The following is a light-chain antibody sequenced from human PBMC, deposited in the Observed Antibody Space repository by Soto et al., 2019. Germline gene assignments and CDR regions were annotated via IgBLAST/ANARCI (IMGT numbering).Light chain of an antibody. CDR2: DVS. CDR1: SSDVGSSNG. CDR3: SSYTSSSTYV. V-gene: IGLV2-18*02. J-gene: IGLJ1*01. Sequence: QSALTQPPSVSGSPGQSVAISCTGTSSDVGSSNGVSWYQQPPGTAPKLMIYDVSTRPSGVPDRVSGSKSGNTASLTISGLQAEDEADYYCSSYTSSSTYVFGNGTKVTVL.